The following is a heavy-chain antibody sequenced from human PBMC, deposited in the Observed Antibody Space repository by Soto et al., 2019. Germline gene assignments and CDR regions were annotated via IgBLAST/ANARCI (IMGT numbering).Heavy chain of an antibody. D-gene: IGHD3-22*01. Sequence: EVQLLESGGGLVQPGGSLRLSCAASGFTISNNAMNWVRQAPRKGLEWVSTIFSSGGGGGTRYADSVKGRFTISRDNSKNTLDLQMNSLRGEDTARYYWGRDVSSYSVSWGQGTLVTVSS. V-gene: IGHV3-23*01. CDR2: IFSSGGGGGT. J-gene: IGHJ5*02. CDR1: GFTISNNA. CDR3: GRDVSSYSVS.